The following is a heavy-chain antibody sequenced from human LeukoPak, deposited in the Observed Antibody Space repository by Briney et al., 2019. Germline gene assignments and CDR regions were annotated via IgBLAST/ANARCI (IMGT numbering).Heavy chain of an antibody. CDR1: GFTFSSYA. J-gene: IGHJ4*02. CDR2: ISGSGGST. D-gene: IGHD2-15*01. CDR3: AKDRIRIGLVDY. V-gene: IGHV3-23*01. Sequence: GGSLRLSCAASGFTFSSYAMSWVRQAPGKGLEWVSAISGSGGSTYYADSVKGRFPISRDNSKNTLYLQMNSLRAEDTAVYYCAKDRIRIGLVDYWGQGTLVTVSS.